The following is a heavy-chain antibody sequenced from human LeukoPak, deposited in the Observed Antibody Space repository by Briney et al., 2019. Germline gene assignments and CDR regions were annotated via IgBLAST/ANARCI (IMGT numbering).Heavy chain of an antibody. J-gene: IGHJ3*02. CDR3: ARLNIAAAGRDAFDI. Sequence: ASVKVSCKASGYTFTGYYMHWVRQAPGQGLEWMGRFNPNSGGTNYAQKFQGRVTMTRDTSISTAYMELSRLRSDDTAVYYCARLNIAAAGRDAFDIWGQGTMVTVSS. V-gene: IGHV1-2*06. CDR1: GYTFTGYY. D-gene: IGHD6-13*01. CDR2: FNPNSGGT.